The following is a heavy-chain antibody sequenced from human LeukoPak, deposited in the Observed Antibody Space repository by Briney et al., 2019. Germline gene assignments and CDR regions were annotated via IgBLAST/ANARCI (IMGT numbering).Heavy chain of an antibody. CDR3: ARGTRSPDS. Sequence: GGSLRLSCAASGFTFSSYWMSWVRQAPGKGLEWVANINQDGSEKYYVDSVKGRITISRDNAKNSLYLQVNSLRAEDTAVYYCARGTRSPDSWGQGTLVTVSS. D-gene: IGHD1-14*01. V-gene: IGHV3-7*04. CDR1: GFTFSSYW. CDR2: INQDGSEK. J-gene: IGHJ4*02.